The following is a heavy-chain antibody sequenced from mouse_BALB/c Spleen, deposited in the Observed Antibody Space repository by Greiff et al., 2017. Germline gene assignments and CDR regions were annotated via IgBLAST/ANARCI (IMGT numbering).Heavy chain of an antibody. CDR1: GFTFSSFG. CDR2: ISSGSSTI. Sequence: EVQLVESGGGLVQPGGSRKLSCAASGFTFSSFGMHWVRQAPEKGLEWVAYISSGSSTIYYADTVKGRFTISRDNPKNTLFLQMTSLRSEDTAMYYCARSGGNYGWYFDVWGAGTTVTVSS. CDR3: ARSGGNYGWYFDV. J-gene: IGHJ1*01. V-gene: IGHV5-17*02. D-gene: IGHD2-1*01.